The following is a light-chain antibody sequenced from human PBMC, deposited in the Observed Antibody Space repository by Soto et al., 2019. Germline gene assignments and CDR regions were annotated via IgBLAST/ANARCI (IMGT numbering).Light chain of an antibody. Sequence: QSVLTQPPSASGTPGQRVTISCPGSSSNIGSNPVNWFQQLPRTAPKLLIYSNNQRPSGVPDRFSGSKSGTSASLAIIGLLSEDEADYYCAAWDDSLSGLYVFGTGTKGTVL. J-gene: IGLJ1*01. CDR2: SNN. V-gene: IGLV1-44*01. CDR3: AAWDDSLSGLYV. CDR1: SSNIGSNP.